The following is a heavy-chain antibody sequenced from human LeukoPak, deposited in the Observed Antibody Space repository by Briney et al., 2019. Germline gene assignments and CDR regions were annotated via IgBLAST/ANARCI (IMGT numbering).Heavy chain of an antibody. CDR1: GFTFSIYA. CDR2: ITISGDGT. J-gene: IGHJ4*02. Sequence: PGGSLRLSCAASGFTFSIYAMSWVRQAPGKGLQWVSSITISGDGTYYADSVKGRFTISRDNSENMLYLQMSSLRVEDTAVYFCAKDRPNYYGSNGHYYRRDGDYWGQGTLVTVSS. V-gene: IGHV3-23*01. D-gene: IGHD3-22*01. CDR3: AKDRPNYYGSNGHYYRRDGDY.